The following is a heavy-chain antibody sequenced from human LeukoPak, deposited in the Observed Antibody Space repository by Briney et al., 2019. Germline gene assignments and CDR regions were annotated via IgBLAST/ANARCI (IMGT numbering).Heavy chain of an antibody. D-gene: IGHD7-27*01. V-gene: IGHV4-38-2*02. CDR3: ARGFRGDNFDY. Sequence: SETLSLTCSVSGYSHRSAHYCDWIRPRPGKGPEWIGSMYHSGRTNYNPSLKSRVPLSVETFKNQFSFTLSPVKTADKAVYFCARGFRGDNFDYWGQGTLVTVSS. J-gene: IGHJ4*02. CDR1: GYSHRSAHY. CDR2: MYHSGRT.